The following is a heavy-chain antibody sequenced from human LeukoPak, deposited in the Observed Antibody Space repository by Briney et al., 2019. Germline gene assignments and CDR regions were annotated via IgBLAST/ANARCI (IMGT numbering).Heavy chain of an antibody. D-gene: IGHD6-13*01. CDR3: ARDGVEQQLVHYFDY. J-gene: IGHJ4*02. V-gene: IGHV3-53*01. CDR1: GFTVGNSY. Sequence: GSLRLSGAASGFTVGNSYMTWVRQAPGKGLDWVSLIYSDGTTYYADSVKGRFIISRDNSMNTLYLQMNSLRAEDTAVYYCARDGVEQQLVHYFDYWGQGALVTVSS. CDR2: IYSDGTT.